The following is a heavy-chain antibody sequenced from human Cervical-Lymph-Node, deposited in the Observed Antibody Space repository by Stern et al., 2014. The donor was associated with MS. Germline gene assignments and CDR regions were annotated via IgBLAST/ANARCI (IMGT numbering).Heavy chain of an antibody. CDR3: AREGYSSSYDAFDI. CDR2: ISPSGST. D-gene: IGHD6-6*01. Sequence: QVQLQESGPGLVKPSGTLSLTCAVSGGSISSSNWWSWVRQPPGKGLEWIGGISPSGSTNYNQTLQSRVTISVEKSKNQFSLKLSSVTAADTAVYYCAREGYSSSYDAFDIWGQGTMVTVSS. V-gene: IGHV4-4*02. CDR1: GGSISSSNW. J-gene: IGHJ3*02.